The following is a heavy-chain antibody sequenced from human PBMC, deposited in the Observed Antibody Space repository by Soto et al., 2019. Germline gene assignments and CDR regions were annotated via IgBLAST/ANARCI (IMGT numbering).Heavy chain of an antibody. J-gene: IGHJ5*02. CDR3: ARGPAYDSIDP. D-gene: IGHD2-21*01. CDR1: GGSFSDYG. CDR2: ITPISGTV. V-gene: IGHV1-69*01. Sequence: QVQLVQSGAEVKKPGSSVRVSCRASGGSFSDYGFSWVRQAPGQGLEWMGGITPISGTVNYAQKFRGRITITADDSTSTVYMALSSLRSGDTAVYYCARGPAYDSIDPWGQGTLVTVSS.